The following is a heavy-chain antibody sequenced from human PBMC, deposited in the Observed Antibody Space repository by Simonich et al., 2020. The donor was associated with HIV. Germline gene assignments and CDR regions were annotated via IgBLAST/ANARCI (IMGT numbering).Heavy chain of an antibody. D-gene: IGHD5-12*01. V-gene: IGHV4-34*01. CDR3: ARHSGYADAFDI. CDR1: GGSFSGYY. CDR2: IDDSGSP. J-gene: IGHJ3*02. Sequence: QVQLQQWGAGVLKPSETLSLTCAVYGGSFSGYYWNWIRQPPGKGLGWLGDIDDSGSPNYSPSLKSRVTISLDTSKNQFSLKLSSVTAADTAVYYCARHSGYADAFDIWGQGTMITVSS.